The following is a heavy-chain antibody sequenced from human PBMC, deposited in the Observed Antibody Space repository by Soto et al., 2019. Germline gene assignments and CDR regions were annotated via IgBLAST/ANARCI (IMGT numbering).Heavy chain of an antibody. D-gene: IGHD4-17*01. Sequence: SETLSLACTVSGASVSACDYYWSCIRQPPGKGLEWIGYIYNSGGSYYNPSLKGRLTISIDTSENQFSLRLNSVTAADTAIYYCVGTGTTDDYWGRGTLDTDSS. CDR1: GASVSACDYY. CDR2: IYNSGGS. J-gene: IGHJ4*02. V-gene: IGHV4-30-4*01. CDR3: VGTGTTDDY.